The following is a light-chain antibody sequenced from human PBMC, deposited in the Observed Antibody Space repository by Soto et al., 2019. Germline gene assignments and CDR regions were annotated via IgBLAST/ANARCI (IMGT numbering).Light chain of an antibody. Sequence: DIVMTQSPDSLAVSLGERATINCKSGQSVLYSSNNKNYLAWYQQKPGQPPKLLIYWASTRESGVPDRFSGSGSVTDFTLTISSLQDEDVAVYYCQQYYITPPLTFGGGTKVEIK. J-gene: IGKJ4*01. CDR1: QSVLYSSNNKNY. V-gene: IGKV4-1*01. CDR3: QQYYITPPLT. CDR2: WAS.